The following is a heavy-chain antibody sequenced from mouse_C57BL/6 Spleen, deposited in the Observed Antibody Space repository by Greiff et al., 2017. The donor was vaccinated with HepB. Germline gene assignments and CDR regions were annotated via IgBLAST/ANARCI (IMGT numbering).Heavy chain of an antibody. D-gene: IGHD1-1*01. J-gene: IGHJ2*01. Sequence: EVQRVESGGDLVKPGGSLKLSCAASGFTFSSYGMSWVRQTPDKRLEWVATISSGGSYTYYPDSVKGRFTISRDNAKNTLYLQMSSLKSEDTAMYYCARHPYYGSSYNFDYWGQGTTLTVSS. CDR1: GFTFSSYG. CDR3: ARHPYYGSSYNFDY. V-gene: IGHV5-6*01. CDR2: ISSGGSYT.